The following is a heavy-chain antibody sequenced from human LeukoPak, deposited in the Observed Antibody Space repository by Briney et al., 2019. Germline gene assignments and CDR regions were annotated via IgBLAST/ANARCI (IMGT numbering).Heavy chain of an antibody. CDR2: ISGSGGST. CDR3: AKDLTLYSSSN. J-gene: IGHJ4*02. D-gene: IGHD6-6*01. CDR1: GFTFSSYA. V-gene: IGHV3-23*01. Sequence: GGSLRLSCAASGFTFSSYAMSWVRQAPGKGLEWVSAISGSGGSTYYADSVKGRFTISRGNSKNTLYLQMNSLRAEDTAVYYCAKDLTLYSSSNWGQGTLVTVSS.